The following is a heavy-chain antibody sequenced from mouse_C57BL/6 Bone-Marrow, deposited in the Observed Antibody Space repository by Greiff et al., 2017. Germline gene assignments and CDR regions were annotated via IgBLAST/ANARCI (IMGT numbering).Heavy chain of an antibody. J-gene: IGHJ3*01. CDR3: ARGYYGSNWFAY. V-gene: IGHV2-9-1*01. Sequence: VQVVESGPGLVAPSQSLSITCTVSGFSFTSYAISWVRQPPGKGLEWLGVIWPGGGTTYNSALNSSLSISKDNSKSQVFLKMNSLQADDTARYYCARGYYGSNWFAYWGQGTLVTVSA. D-gene: IGHD1-1*01. CDR1: GFSFTSYA. CDR2: IWPGGGT.